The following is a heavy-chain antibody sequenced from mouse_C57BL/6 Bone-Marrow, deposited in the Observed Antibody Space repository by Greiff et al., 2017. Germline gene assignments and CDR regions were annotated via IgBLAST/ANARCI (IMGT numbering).Heavy chain of an antibody. V-gene: IGHV1-80*01. D-gene: IGHD2-2*01. CDR3: ARNYNGYGGDAMGD. Sequence: VQLQQSGAELVKPGASVKISCKASGFAFRSYWMNWVKQRPGKGLEWIGQIYPGDGDTNYNGKFKGKATLTADKSSSTAYMQLSSLTSEDTAVYYCARNYNGYGGDAMGDRGKGAAVTV. CDR2: IYPGDGDT. CDR1: GFAFRSYW. J-gene: IGHJ4*01.